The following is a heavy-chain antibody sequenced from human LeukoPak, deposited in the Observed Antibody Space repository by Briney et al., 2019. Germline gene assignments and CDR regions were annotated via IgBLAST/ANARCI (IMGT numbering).Heavy chain of an antibody. V-gene: IGHV3-33*01. CDR3: ARNYGDYVDYYYYGMDV. D-gene: IGHD4-17*01. J-gene: IGHJ6*02. CDR2: IWYDGSNK. Sequence: PGGSLRLSCAASGFTFSTYAMHWVRQAPGKGLEWVAVIWYDGSNKYYVDSVKGRFTISRDNSKNTLYLQMNSLRAEDTAVYYCARNYGDYVDYYYYGMDVWGQGTTVTVSS. CDR1: GFTFSTYA.